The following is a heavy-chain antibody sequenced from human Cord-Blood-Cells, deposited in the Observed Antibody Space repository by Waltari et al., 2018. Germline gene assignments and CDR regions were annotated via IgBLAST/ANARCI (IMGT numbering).Heavy chain of an antibody. CDR1: GGSFSGYY. J-gene: IGHJ4*02. V-gene: IGHV4-34*01. CDR3: ARAGTVTKSFDY. D-gene: IGHD4-17*01. CDR2: INHSGST. Sequence: QVQLQQWGAGLLKPSETLSLTCAVYGGSFSGYYLRWIRQPPGKGLEWIGEINHSGSTNYNPSLKSRVTISVDTSKNQFSLKLSSVTAADTAVYYCARAGTVTKSFDYWGQGTLVTVSS.